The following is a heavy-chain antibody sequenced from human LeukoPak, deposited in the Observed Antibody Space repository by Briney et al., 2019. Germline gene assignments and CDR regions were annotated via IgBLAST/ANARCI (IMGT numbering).Heavy chain of an antibody. CDR2: ISGSGGST. CDR3: AKGLSYYDSSGHYC. Sequence: TGGSLRLSCAASGFTFSSYAMSWVRQAPGKGLEWVSAISGSGGSTYYADSVRGRFTISRDNSKNTLYLQMNSLRAEDTAVYYCAKGLSYYDSSGHYCWGQGTLVTVSS. V-gene: IGHV3-23*01. D-gene: IGHD3-22*01. CDR1: GFTFSSYA. J-gene: IGHJ4*02.